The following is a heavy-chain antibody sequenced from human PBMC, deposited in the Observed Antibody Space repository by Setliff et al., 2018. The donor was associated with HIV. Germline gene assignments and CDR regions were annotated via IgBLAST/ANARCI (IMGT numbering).Heavy chain of an antibody. CDR2: INQSGST. J-gene: IGHJ3*02. D-gene: IGHD3-22*01. V-gene: IGHV4-34*01. CDR1: GGSLSGDY. Sequence: SETLSLTCAVYGGSLSGDYWSWIRQPPGKGLEWIGEINQSGSTNYNPSLKSRVIISVDTSKNQLSLKLSSVTAADTAMYYCARGRGRTFYYDSNGSRAFDIWGQGTMVTVSS. CDR3: ARGRGRTFYYDSNGSRAFDI.